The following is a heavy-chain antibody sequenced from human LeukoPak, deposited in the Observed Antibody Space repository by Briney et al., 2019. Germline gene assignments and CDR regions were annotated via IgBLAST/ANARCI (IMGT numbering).Heavy chain of an antibody. Sequence: GGSLRLSCAASGFTFSSYEMNWVRQAPGKGLEWVSYISSSGSTIYYADSVKGRFTISRDNAKNSLYLQMNSLRAEDTAVYYCARDHREGHGMDVWGKGTTVTVS. D-gene: IGHD1-14*01. CDR2: ISSSGSTI. V-gene: IGHV3-48*03. CDR1: GFTFSSYE. CDR3: ARDHREGHGMDV. J-gene: IGHJ6*04.